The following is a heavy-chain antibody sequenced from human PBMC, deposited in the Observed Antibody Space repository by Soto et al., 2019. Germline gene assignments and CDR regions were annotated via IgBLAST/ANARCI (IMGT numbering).Heavy chain of an antibody. Sequence: EVQLLESGGGLVQPGGSLRLSCAASGFTFSSYAMNWVRQAPGKGLEWVSVISGSGGSTYYADSVKGRFTISRDNSKNTLDLQMNSLGAEDTAVYYCAKRATGTYFDDWGQGTLVTVSS. CDR1: GFTFSSYA. D-gene: IGHD1-1*01. J-gene: IGHJ4*02. V-gene: IGHV3-23*01. CDR2: ISGSGGST. CDR3: AKRATGTYFDD.